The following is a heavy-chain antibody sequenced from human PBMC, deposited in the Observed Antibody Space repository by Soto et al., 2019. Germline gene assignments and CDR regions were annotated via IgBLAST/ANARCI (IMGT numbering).Heavy chain of an antibody. CDR3: AGHNGGSYQPFWFDL. D-gene: IGHD1-26*01. V-gene: IGHV4-59*08. J-gene: IGHJ5*02. CDR2: IYYSGST. CDR1: GGSISSYY. Sequence: PSETLSLTCTVSGGSISSYYWSWIQQPPGKGLEWIGYIYYSGSTNYNSSLKSRVTISVDTSKNQFSLKLSSVTAADTAVYYCAGHNGGSYQPFWFDLGGQGTLVTVSS.